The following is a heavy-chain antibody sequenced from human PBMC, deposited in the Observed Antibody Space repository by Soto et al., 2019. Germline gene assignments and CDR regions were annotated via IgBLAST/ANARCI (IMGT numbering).Heavy chain of an antibody. V-gene: IGHV4-4*07. J-gene: IGHJ4*02. CDR3: ATIVKANDS. CDR1: RASIYTYS. D-gene: IGHD1-26*01. CDR2: IYSSGSA. Sequence: SETLSLTCTVSRASIYTYSWTWIRQPAGKGLQWIGHIYSSGSANYSPSLKGRVSMSVDSSKNQISLKLGSVTAADTAVYYSATIVKANDSWGQGTRVTVSS.